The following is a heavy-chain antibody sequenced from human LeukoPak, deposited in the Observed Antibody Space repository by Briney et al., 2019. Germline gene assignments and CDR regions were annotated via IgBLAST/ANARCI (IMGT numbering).Heavy chain of an antibody. CDR3: AKVPPAPYSGYYYWVFRY. D-gene: IGHD3-22*01. CDR2: ISGSGGST. Sequence: GWSLRLSCAASGFPFNSYAMNWVRQAPGTGLEWVSIISGSGGSTYSADSVKGRFTISRDNSKNTLYLQMSSLRADDTAVYYWAKVPPAPYSGYYYWVFRYWGQGSLVTVSS. J-gene: IGHJ4*02. CDR1: GFPFNSYA. V-gene: IGHV3-23*01.